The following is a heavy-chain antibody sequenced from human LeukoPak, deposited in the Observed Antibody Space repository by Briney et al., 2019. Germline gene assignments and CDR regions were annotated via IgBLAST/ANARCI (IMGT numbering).Heavy chain of an antibody. CDR1: GFTFSSYG. CDR3: AKDSASANFDY. Sequence: GGSLSLSCAASGFTFSSYGMHWVRQAPGKGLEWVAVISYDGSNKYYADSVKGRFTISRDNSKNTLYLQMNSLRAEDTAVYYCAKDSASANFDYWGQGTLVTVSS. J-gene: IGHJ4*02. CDR2: ISYDGSNK. D-gene: IGHD2-2*01. V-gene: IGHV3-30*18.